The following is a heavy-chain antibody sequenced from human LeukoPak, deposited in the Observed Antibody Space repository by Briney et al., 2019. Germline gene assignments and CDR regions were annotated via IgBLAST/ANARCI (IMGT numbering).Heavy chain of an antibody. CDR3: ARHLSGYCSGGSCPYYSDY. CDR1: GGSISSYY. D-gene: IGHD2-15*01. CDR2: IYYSGSA. V-gene: IGHV4-59*08. J-gene: IGHJ4*02. Sequence: PSETLSLTCTVSGGSISSYYWSWIRQPPGKGLKWIGYIYYSGSANYNPSLKSRVTISVDTSKNQFSLKLSSVTAADTAVYYCARHLSGYCSGGSCPYYSDYWGQGTLVTVSS.